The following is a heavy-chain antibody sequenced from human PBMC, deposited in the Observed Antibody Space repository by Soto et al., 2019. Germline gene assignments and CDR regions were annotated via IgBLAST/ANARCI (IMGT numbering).Heavy chain of an antibody. V-gene: IGHV1-8*01. CDR2: MNPNTGKT. J-gene: IGHJ4*02. Sequence: GASVKVSCKASGYTFTSYDINWVRQASGQGLEWMGWMNPNTGKTGYAQKFQGRVTMTRDISISTAYMELSRLRSDDTAVYYCARGDDFWSGYYYYWGQGTLVTVSS. D-gene: IGHD3-3*01. CDR1: GYTFTSYD. CDR3: ARGDDFWSGYYYY.